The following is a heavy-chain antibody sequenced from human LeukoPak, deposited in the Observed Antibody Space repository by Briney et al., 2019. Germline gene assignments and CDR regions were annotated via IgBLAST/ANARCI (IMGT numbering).Heavy chain of an antibody. CDR2: IKSKTDGGTT. CDR1: GFTFSNAW. J-gene: IGHJ4*02. D-gene: IGHD3-22*01. CDR3: TTDEGYYYDRSGYYTLYYFDY. V-gene: IGHV3-15*01. Sequence: GGSLRLSCAASGFTFSNAWMSWVRQAPGKGLEWVGRIKSKTDGGTTDYAAPVKGRFTISRDDTKNTLYLQMNSLKTEDTAVYYCTTDEGYYYDRSGYYTLYYFDYWGQGTLVTVSS.